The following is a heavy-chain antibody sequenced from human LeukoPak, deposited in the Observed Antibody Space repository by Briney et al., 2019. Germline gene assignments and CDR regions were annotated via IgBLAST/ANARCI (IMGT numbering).Heavy chain of an antibody. Sequence: GGSLRLSCAASGFTFSSYAMHWVRQAPGEGLEWVAVISYDGSNKYYADSVKGRFTISRDNSKNTLYLQMNSLRAEDTAVYYCARIHYDFWSGYYFDFWGQGPLVTVSS. V-gene: IGHV3-30-3*01. CDR3: ARIHYDFWSGYYFDF. CDR2: ISYDGSNK. J-gene: IGHJ4*02. D-gene: IGHD3-3*01. CDR1: GFTFSSYA.